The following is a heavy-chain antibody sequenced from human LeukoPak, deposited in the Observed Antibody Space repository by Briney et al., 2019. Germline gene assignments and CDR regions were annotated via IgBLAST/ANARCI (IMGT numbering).Heavy chain of an antibody. V-gene: IGHV4-59*01. D-gene: IGHD3-3*01. CDR1: GGSISSYY. CDR2: IYYSGST. Sequence: SETLSLTCTVSGGSISSYYWSWIRQPPGKGLEWIGYIYYSGSTNYNPSLKSRVTISVDTSKNQFSLKLSSVTAADTAVYYCARGRAYYDFWSGYYPFDXXGXGTXVTVSS. CDR3: ARGRAYYDFWSGYYPFDX. J-gene: IGHJ4*02.